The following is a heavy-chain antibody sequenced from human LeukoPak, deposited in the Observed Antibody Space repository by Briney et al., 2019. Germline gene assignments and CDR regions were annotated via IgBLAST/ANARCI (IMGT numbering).Heavy chain of an antibody. CDR3: AVGIAARPVY. J-gene: IGHJ4*02. CDR2: KWYDGSNK. CDR1: GFTFSSYG. Sequence: GRSLRLSCAASGFTFSSYGMHWVRQAPGKGLEWVAVKWYDGSNKYYADSVKGRFTISRDNSKNTLYLQMNSLRAEDTAVYYCAVGIAARPVYWGQGTLVTVSS. V-gene: IGHV3-33*01. D-gene: IGHD6-6*01.